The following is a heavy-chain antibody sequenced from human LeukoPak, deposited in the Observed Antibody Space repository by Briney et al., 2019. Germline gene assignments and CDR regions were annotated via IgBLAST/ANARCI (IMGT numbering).Heavy chain of an antibody. V-gene: IGHV3-30*02. D-gene: IGHD6-13*01. CDR2: IRSDGTHE. CDR1: GFTFSTSV. J-gene: IGHJ5*02. CDR3: AREVYSSSFRFDP. Sequence: GGSLRLSCAASGFTFSTSVMHWIRQAPGRGLEWVAFIRSDGTHEDYADSVKGRFTISRDNAKNSLYLQMNSLRAEETAVYYCAREVYSSSFRFDPWGQGTLVTVSS.